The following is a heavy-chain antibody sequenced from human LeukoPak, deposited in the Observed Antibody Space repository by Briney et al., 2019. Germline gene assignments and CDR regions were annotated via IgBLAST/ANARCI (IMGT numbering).Heavy chain of an antibody. CDR1: GYSITNYA. CDR2: IIPIFGTA. Sequence: GASVKVSCKASGYSITNYAILWVRQAPGQGLEWMGGIIPIFGTANYAQKFQGRVTITADESTSTAYMELSSLRSEDTAVYYCARDSKSPYYYDSSGYYSFSGWGQGTLVTVSS. J-gene: IGHJ4*02. CDR3: ARDSKSPYYYDSSGYYSFSG. V-gene: IGHV1-69*13. D-gene: IGHD3-22*01.